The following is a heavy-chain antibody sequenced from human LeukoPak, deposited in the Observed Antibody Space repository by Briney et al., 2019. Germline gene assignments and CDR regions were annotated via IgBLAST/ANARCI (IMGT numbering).Heavy chain of an antibody. D-gene: IGHD6-6*01. J-gene: IGHJ5*02. V-gene: IGHV1-2*02. Sequence: ASVKVSCKASGYTFTGSYMHWVRQAPGQGLEWMGWIYPSNGGTNYAQKFQGRVTMTRDTSISTAYMELSSLRSNDTAVYYCARSKMATRRGDNWFDPWGQGTLVTVSS. CDR3: ARSKMATRRGDNWFDP. CDR2: IYPSNGGT. CDR1: GYTFTGSY.